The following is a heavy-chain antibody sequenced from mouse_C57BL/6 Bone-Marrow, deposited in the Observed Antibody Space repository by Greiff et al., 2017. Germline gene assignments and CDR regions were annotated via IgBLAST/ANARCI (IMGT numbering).Heavy chain of an antibody. Sequence: VKLQQPGAELVKPGASVKVSCKASGYTFTSYWMHWVKQRPGQGLEWIGRIHPSDSDTNYNQKFKGKATLTVDKSSSTAYMQLSSLTSEDSAVYYCAIGRDGGSSYWFAYWGQGTLVTVSA. V-gene: IGHV1-74*01. CDR3: AIGRDGGSSYWFAY. J-gene: IGHJ3*01. CDR1: GYTFTSYW. D-gene: IGHD1-1*01. CDR2: IHPSDSDT.